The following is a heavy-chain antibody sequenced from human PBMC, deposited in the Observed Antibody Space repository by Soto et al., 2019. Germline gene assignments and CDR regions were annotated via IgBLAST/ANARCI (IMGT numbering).Heavy chain of an antibody. D-gene: IGHD4-17*01. CDR2: IIPILGIA. Sequence: QVQLVQSGAEVKKPGSSVKVSCKASGGTFSSYTISWVRQAPGQGLEWMGRIIPILGIANYAQKFQGRVTITADKYTSTAYMGLSSRRSEHTAVYSCARAQVDFTYYGDSENYYFDYWGQGTLVTVSS. CDR3: ARAQVDFTYYGDSENYYFDY. CDR1: GGTFSSYT. J-gene: IGHJ4*02. V-gene: IGHV1-69*02.